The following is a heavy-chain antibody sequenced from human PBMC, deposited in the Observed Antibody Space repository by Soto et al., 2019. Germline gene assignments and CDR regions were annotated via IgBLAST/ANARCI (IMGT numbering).Heavy chain of an antibody. D-gene: IGHD5-18*01. CDR1: GGTFSSYA. CDR3: AIDVDTVPRWSLGY. Sequence: QVQLVQSGAEVKKPGSSVKVSCKASGGTFSSYAISWVRQAPGQGLEWMGGIIPIFGTANYAQKFQGRVTXXAXEXXSTGYMELGSLRYEDTAVYYCAIDVDTVPRWSLGYWGQGTLVTVSS. V-gene: IGHV1-69*12. J-gene: IGHJ4*02. CDR2: IIPIFGTA.